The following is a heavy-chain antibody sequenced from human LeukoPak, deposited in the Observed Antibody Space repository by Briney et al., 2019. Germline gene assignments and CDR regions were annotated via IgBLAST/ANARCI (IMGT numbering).Heavy chain of an antibody. CDR1: GYTFTGYY. CDR3: ATEGLVGADYFDY. J-gene: IGHJ4*02. V-gene: IGHV1-2*02. Sequence: GASVKVSCKASGYTFTGYYMHWVRQAPGQGLEWMGWINPNSGGTNYAQKFQGRVTMTRDTSIGTAYMELSRLRSDDTAVYYCATEGLVGADYFDYWGQGTLVTVSS. CDR2: INPNSGGT. D-gene: IGHD2-15*01.